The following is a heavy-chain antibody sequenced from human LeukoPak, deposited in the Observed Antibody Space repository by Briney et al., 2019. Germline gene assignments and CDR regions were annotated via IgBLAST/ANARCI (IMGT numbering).Heavy chain of an antibody. CDR1: GGSISSYY. CDR3: ARTGYCSGGGCRYNYLDY. V-gene: IGHV4-59*06. D-gene: IGHD2-15*01. CDR2: IYYSGST. J-gene: IGHJ4*02. Sequence: SETLSLTCTVSGGSISSYYWSWIRQHPGKGLECLGYIYYSGSTYYNPSLKSRVTILVDTSKNQFSLNLRSVTAADTAVYYCARTGYCSGGGCRYNYLDYWGQGALVTVSS.